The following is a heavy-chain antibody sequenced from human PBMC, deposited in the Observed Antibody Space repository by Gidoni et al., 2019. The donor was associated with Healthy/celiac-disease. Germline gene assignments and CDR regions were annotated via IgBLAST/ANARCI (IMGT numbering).Heavy chain of an antibody. CDR3: ATLDFWSGYYTSFDY. CDR2: IYYSGST. J-gene: IGHJ4*02. CDR1: GGSISSSSYY. D-gene: IGHD3-3*01. V-gene: IGHV4-39*01. Sequence: QLQLQESGPGLVKLSETLSLTCTVSGGSISSSSYYWGWIRQPPGKGLEWIGSIYYSGSTYYNPSLKSRVTISVDTSKNQFSLKLSSVTAADTAVYYCATLDFWSGYYTSFDYWGQGTLVTVSS.